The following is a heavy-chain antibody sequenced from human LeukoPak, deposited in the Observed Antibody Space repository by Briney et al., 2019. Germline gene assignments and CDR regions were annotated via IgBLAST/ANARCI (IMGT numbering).Heavy chain of an antibody. CDR3: AREGIPDYYDSSGYYKGFDY. D-gene: IGHD3-22*01. J-gene: IGHJ4*02. CDR1: GGSISSYY. CDR2: IYTSGST. Sequence: SETLSLTCTVSGGSISSYYWSWIRQPAGKGLEWIGRIYTSGSTNYNPSLKSRVTISVDTSKNQFSLKLSSVTAADTAVYYCAREGIPDYYDSSGYYKGFDYWGQGTLVTVSS. V-gene: IGHV4-4*07.